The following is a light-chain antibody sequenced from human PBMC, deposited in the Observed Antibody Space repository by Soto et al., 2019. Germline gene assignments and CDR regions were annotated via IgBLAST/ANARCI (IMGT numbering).Light chain of an antibody. CDR3: QQYNKWPPLT. J-gene: IGKJ4*01. CDR1: QSVSRN. Sequence: EIVMTQSPATLSVSPGERATVSCRASQSVSRNLAWYQQKPGQAPRLLIYGAYSRATGIPVRFSGSGSGTEFTLTISSLQSEDFAVYYCQQYNKWPPLTFGGGTKVEIK. CDR2: GAY. V-gene: IGKV3-15*01.